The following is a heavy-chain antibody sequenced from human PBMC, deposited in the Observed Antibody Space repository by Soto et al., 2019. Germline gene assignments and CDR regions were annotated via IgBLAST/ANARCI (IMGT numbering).Heavy chain of an antibody. V-gene: IGHV5-10-1*01. J-gene: IGHJ4*02. Sequence: GESLKISCEGSGYSFTSYWISWVRQMPGKGLEWMGRIDPSDSYTNYSPSFQGHVTISADKSISTAYLQWSSLKASDTAMYYCARPSAYYYDSSGQTLDYWGQGTLVTVSS. CDR3: ARPSAYYYDSSGQTLDY. CDR1: GYSFTSYW. D-gene: IGHD3-22*01. CDR2: IDPSDSYT.